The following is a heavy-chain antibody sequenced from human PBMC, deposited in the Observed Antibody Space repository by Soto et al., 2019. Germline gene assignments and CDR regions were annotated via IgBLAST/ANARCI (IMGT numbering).Heavy chain of an antibody. V-gene: IGHV3-7*01. CDR1: GFSFSNYW. Sequence: GGSLRLSCAASGFSFSNYWMSWVRQAPGKGLEWVANIKQDGTETYYVDSVRGRFTISRDNAQNSLYLQMNSLRAEDTAVYYCARDKERKQGFDPWGQGTLVTVSS. J-gene: IGHJ5*02. CDR3: ARDKERKQGFDP. CDR2: IKQDGTET.